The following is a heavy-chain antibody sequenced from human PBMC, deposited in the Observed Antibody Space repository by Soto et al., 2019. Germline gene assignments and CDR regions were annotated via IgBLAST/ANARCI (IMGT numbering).Heavy chain of an antibody. V-gene: IGHV1-69*13. Sequence: SVKVSCKASGGVFRNYAINWVRQAPGQGLEWMGGIIPVFGTADYPQKFQGRVTITSDESTTKAYMELTSLKTEDTAVYFCAGVRWVRYSLDXWGQGTLVTVSX. D-gene: IGHD2-15*01. J-gene: IGHJ1*01. CDR2: IIPVFGTA. CDR1: GGVFRNYA. CDR3: AGVRWVRYSLDX.